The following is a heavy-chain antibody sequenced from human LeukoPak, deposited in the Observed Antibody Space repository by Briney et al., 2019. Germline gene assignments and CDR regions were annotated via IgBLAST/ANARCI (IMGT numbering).Heavy chain of an antibody. V-gene: IGHV3-23*01. Sequence: GGSLTLSCAASGFTFSSYAMSWVRQAPGKGLEWVSAISGSGGSTYYADSVKGRFTISRDNSKNTLYLQMNSLRAEDTAVYHCAKAYRWYYFDYWGQGTLVTVSS. J-gene: IGHJ4*02. CDR2: ISGSGGST. D-gene: IGHD2-8*02. CDR3: AKAYRWYYFDY. CDR1: GFTFSSYA.